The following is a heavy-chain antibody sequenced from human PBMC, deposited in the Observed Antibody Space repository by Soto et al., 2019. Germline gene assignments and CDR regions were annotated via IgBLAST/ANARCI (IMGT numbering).Heavy chain of an antibody. Sequence: QLQLQESGPGLVKPSETLSLTCTVSGGSISSSSYYWGWIRQPPGKGLEWIGSIYSSGSTYYNPSLKSRVTISVDTSKNQFSLKLSSVTAADTAVYYCARRYDFWSGYPELAFDPWGQGTLVTVSS. J-gene: IGHJ5*02. D-gene: IGHD3-3*01. CDR2: IYSSGST. CDR3: ARRYDFWSGYPELAFDP. CDR1: GGSISSSSYY. V-gene: IGHV4-39*01.